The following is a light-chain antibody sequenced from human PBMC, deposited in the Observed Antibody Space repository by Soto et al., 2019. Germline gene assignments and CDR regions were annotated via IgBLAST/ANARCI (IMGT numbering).Light chain of an antibody. CDR1: NSNIGINT. J-gene: IGLJ3*02. CDR2: SNN. CDR3: AAWDDSLNVWV. V-gene: IGLV1-44*01. Sequence: QSVLTQPPSASGTPGQRVTISCSGSNSNIGINTVNWYQQLPGTAPKVVIYSNNHRPSGVPDRFSGSKSGTSASLAISGLQSEDEADYYCAAWDDSLNVWVFGGGTKVTVL.